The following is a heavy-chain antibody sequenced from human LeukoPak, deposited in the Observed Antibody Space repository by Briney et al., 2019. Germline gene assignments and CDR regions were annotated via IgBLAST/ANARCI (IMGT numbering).Heavy chain of an antibody. J-gene: IGHJ4*02. CDR1: GGTFSSYA. D-gene: IGHD3-22*01. Sequence: SVKVSCTASGGTFSSYAISWVRQAPGQGLEWMGRIIPILGIANYAQKFQGRVTITADKSTSTAYMELSSLRSEDTAVYYCARDSGDDSSGYYYDYWGQGTLVAVSS. CDR2: IIPILGIA. CDR3: ARDSGDDSSGYYYDY. V-gene: IGHV1-69*04.